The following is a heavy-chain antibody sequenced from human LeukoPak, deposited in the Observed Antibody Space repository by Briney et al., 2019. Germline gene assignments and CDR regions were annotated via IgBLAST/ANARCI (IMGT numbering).Heavy chain of an antibody. CDR1: GYTFTDYY. CDR2: VDPEDGET. D-gene: IGHD6-13*01. J-gene: IGHJ1*01. CDR3: ATPPRYSTLEYFQH. V-gene: IGHV1-69-2*01. Sequence: ASVKVSCKVSGYTFTDYYMHWVQQAPGKGLEWMGLVDPEDGETIYAEKFQGRVTITADTSTDTAYMELSSLRSEDTAVYYCATPPRYSTLEYFQHWDQGTLVTVSS.